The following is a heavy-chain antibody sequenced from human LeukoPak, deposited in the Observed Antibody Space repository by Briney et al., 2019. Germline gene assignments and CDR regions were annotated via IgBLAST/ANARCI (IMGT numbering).Heavy chain of an antibody. Sequence: ASVKVSCKASGYTFTSYYMHWVRQAPGQGLEWMGIINPSGGSTSYAQKFQGRVTMTRDTSTSTVYMELSSLRSEDTAVYYCARVGGSTATTWDYYYYYMDVWGKGTTVTVSS. CDR3: ARVGGSTATTWDYYYYYMDV. J-gene: IGHJ6*03. CDR2: INPSGGST. CDR1: GYTFTSYY. V-gene: IGHV1-46*01. D-gene: IGHD4-17*01.